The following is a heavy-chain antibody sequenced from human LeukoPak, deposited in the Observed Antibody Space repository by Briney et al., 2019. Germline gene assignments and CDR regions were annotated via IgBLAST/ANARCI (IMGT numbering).Heavy chain of an antibody. CDR3: ASVRYQLGYCSSTSCYSFDY. Sequence: GASVKVSCKASGGTFSSYAISWVRRAPGQGLEWMGGIIPIFGTANYAQKFQGRVTITADESTSTAYMELSSLRSEDTAVYYCASVRYQLGYCSSTSCYSFDYWGQGTLVTISS. J-gene: IGHJ4*02. CDR1: GGTFSSYA. D-gene: IGHD2-2*02. CDR2: IIPIFGTA. V-gene: IGHV1-69*13.